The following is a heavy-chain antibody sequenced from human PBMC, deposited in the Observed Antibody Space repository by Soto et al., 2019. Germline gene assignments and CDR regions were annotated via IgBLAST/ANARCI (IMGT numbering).Heavy chain of an antibody. CDR2: IGTAGDT. CDR1: GFTFSSYD. D-gene: IGHD3-22*01. J-gene: IGHJ6*02. CDR3: ARDLHYYDSSGYYYPVTYGMDV. V-gene: IGHV3-13*01. Sequence: SGGSLRLSCAASGFTFSSYDMHWVRQATGKGLEWVSAIGTAGDTYYPGSVKGRFTISRENAKNSLYLQMNSLRAEDTAVYYCARDLHYYDSSGYYYPVTYGMDVWGQGTTVTV.